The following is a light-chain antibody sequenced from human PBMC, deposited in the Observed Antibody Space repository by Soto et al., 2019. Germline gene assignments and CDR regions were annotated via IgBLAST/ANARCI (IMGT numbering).Light chain of an antibody. V-gene: IGLV2-11*01. CDR1: SSDVGGYNY. CDR3: CSYAGSYTLGV. Sequence: QSVLTQHRSVSGSPGQSVTISCTGTSSDVGGYNYVSWYQQHPGKAPKLMIYDVSKRPSGVLDRFSGSKSGNTASLTISGLQAEDEANYYCCSYAGSYTLGVFGTGTKVTVL. J-gene: IGLJ1*01. CDR2: DVS.